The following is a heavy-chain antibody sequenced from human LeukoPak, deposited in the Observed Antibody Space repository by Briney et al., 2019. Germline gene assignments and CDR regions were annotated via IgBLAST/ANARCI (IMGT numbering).Heavy chain of an antibody. CDR2: ISYDGSNK. D-gene: IGHD4-23*01. CDR1: GFTFSSYG. V-gene: IGHV3-30*18. Sequence: GGSLRLSCAASGFTFSSYGMLWVRQAPGKGLEWVAVISYDGSNKYYADSVKGRFTISRDNSKNTLYLQMNSLRAEDTAVYYCAKGLGTVISGASVACDYWGQGTLVTVSS. J-gene: IGHJ4*02. CDR3: AKGLGTVISGASVACDY.